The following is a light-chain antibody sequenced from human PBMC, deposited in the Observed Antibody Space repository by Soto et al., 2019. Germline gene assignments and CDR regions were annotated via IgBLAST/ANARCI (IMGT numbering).Light chain of an antibody. V-gene: IGKV1-9*01. CDR1: QGIANL. Sequence: IQLTQSPSSLSASVGDRVTISCRASQGIANLLAWYQQKPGKAPKLLIYGASTLQSGVPSRFSGSGSGTDFTHTISSLQPEDFATYYCQQLNSFPIPSGPGTKVDIK. CDR2: GAS. CDR3: QQLNSFPIP. J-gene: IGKJ3*01.